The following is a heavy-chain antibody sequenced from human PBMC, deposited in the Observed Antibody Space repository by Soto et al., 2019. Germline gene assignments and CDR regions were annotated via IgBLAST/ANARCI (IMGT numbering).Heavy chain of an antibody. J-gene: IGHJ6*02. V-gene: IGHV5-10-1*01. CDR1: GYSFTSYW. D-gene: IGHD6-6*01. CDR2: IDPSDSYT. CDR3: ASTIAARPYYYGMHV. Sequence: PGESLKISCKGSGYSFTSYWISWVRQMPGKGLEWMGRIDPSDSYTNYSPSFQGHVTISADKSISTAYLQWSSLKASDTAMYYCASTIAARPYYYGMHVWGQGSTVTVSS.